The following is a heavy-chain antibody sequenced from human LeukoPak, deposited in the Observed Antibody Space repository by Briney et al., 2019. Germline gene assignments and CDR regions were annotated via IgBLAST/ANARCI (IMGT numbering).Heavy chain of an antibody. V-gene: IGHV3-30*18. CDR3: AKVEGSGSLVRYYFDY. CDR2: ISYDGSNK. D-gene: IGHD3-10*01. CDR1: GFTFSSYG. Sequence: GGSLRLSCAASGFTFSSYGMHWVRQAPGKGLEWVAVISYDGSNKYYADSVKGRFTTSRDNSKNTLYLQMNSLRAEDTAVFYCAKVEGSGSLVRYYFDYWGQGTLVTVSS. J-gene: IGHJ4*02.